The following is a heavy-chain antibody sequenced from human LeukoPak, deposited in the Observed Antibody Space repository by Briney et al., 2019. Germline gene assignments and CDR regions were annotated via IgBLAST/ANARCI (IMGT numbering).Heavy chain of an antibody. CDR3: ARVHFINYGSWFDF. D-gene: IGHD4-11*01. Sequence: ASVKVSCKTSGYTFTSYDVTWVRQAPGQGLEWMGWGSPYNRNTKYAQRFQDRVTLTTDTSTSTAYMELRSLRSDDTAVYYCARVHFINYGSWFDFWGQGTQVTVSS. J-gene: IGHJ5*01. CDR2: GSPYNRNT. CDR1: GYTFTSYD. V-gene: IGHV1-18*01.